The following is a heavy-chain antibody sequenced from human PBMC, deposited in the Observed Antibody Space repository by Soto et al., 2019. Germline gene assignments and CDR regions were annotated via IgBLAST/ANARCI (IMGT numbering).Heavy chain of an antibody. CDR2: TYYRSKWYN. V-gene: IGHV6-1*01. CDR1: GDSVSSNSAA. CDR3: ARSRSDGGRYSSSPYYGMDV. J-gene: IGHJ6*02. Sequence: PSQTLSLTCAISGDSVSSNSAAWNWIRQSPSRGLEWLGRTYYRSKWYNDYAVSVKSRITINPDTSKNQFSLQLNSVTPEDTAVYYCARSRSDGGRYSSSPYYGMDVWGQGTTVTVSS. D-gene: IGHD6-6*01.